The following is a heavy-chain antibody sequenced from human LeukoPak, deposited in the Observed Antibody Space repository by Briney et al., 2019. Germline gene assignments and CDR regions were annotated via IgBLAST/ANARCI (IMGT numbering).Heavy chain of an antibody. CDR3: ARGWDYYYATAYRYYFDL. CDR2: INHSGST. D-gene: IGHD3-16*02. J-gene: IGHJ4*01. Sequence: SETLSLTCAVYGGSFSGYYWSWIRRSPGQGLEWIGEINHSGSTNYNPSLKSRVTISVDTSKNQFSLSLSAVTAADTALYYCARGWDYYYATAYRYYFDLWGQGNLVSVSS. CDR1: GGSFSGYY. V-gene: IGHV4-34*01.